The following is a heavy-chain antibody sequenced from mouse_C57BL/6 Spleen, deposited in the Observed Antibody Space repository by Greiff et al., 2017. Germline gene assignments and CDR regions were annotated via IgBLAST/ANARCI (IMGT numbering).Heavy chain of an antibody. CDR1: GYAFSSSW. D-gene: IGHD2-3*01. V-gene: IGHV1-82*01. CDR2: IYPGDGDT. Sequence: VQLQQSGPELVKPGASVKISCKASGYAFSSSWMNWVKQRPGKGLEWIGRIYPGDGDTTYNGKFKGKATLTADKSSSTAYMQLSSLTSEDSAVYFCARGGDDGYYWYFDVWGTGTTVTVSS. CDR3: ARGGDDGYYWYFDV. J-gene: IGHJ1*03.